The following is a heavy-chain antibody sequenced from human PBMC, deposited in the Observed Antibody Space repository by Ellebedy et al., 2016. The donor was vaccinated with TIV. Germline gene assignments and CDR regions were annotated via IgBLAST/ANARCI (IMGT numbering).Heavy chain of an antibody. D-gene: IGHD3-3*01. J-gene: IGHJ6*02. CDR2: IIPIFGTA. CDR1: GGTFSSYA. Sequence: SVKVSXXASGGTFSSYAISWVRQVPGQGLEWMGGIIPIFGTANYAQKFQGRVTITADKSTSTAYMELSSLRSEDTAVYYCARDRVVEDYYYYGMDVWGQGTTVTVSS. CDR3: ARDRVVEDYYYYGMDV. V-gene: IGHV1-69*06.